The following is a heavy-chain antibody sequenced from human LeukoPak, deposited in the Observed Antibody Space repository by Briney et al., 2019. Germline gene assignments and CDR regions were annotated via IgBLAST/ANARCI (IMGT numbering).Heavy chain of an antibody. CDR1: GFTVINNY. CDR3: SRGSYSTVPELFDY. CDR2: IYNGGAI. D-gene: IGHD4-11*01. J-gene: IGHJ4*02. Sequence: GGSLRLSCVASGFTVINNYMTWVRQAPGKGLEWVSVIYNGGAIQYADTVKGGFTISRDNSKNTLYLQMNSLRVDDTAVYYCSRGSYSTVPELFDYWGQGTLVTVSS. V-gene: IGHV3-53*01.